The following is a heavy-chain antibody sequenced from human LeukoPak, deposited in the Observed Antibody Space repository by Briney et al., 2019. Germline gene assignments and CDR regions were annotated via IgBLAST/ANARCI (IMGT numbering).Heavy chain of an antibody. J-gene: IGHJ6*03. D-gene: IGHD5-12*01. Sequence: PSETLSLIRTAAGGSLSRYYWGCRRQTPGKGLEWIGYIYYSGSTNYNPSLKRRVTISVDTSKNQFYLTLSSVTAADTAVYYCARGLKWPTGYYHMDVWGKGTTVTVSS. CDR3: ARGLKWPTGYYHMDV. V-gene: IGHV4-59*01. CDR2: IYYSGST. CDR1: GGSLSRYY.